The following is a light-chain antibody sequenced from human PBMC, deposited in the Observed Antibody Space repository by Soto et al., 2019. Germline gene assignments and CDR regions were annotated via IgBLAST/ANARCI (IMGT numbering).Light chain of an antibody. Sequence: IVMTQSPATLSVSPGERATLSCRASQSVSSNLAWYQQKPGQAPRLLIYGASTRDTGIPARFSGSGSGTEFTLTISSLQSEDCAVYYCQQYNNWPGYTFGQGNKLEIK. CDR1: QSVSSN. V-gene: IGKV3-15*01. J-gene: IGKJ2*01. CDR3: QQYNNWPGYT. CDR2: GAS.